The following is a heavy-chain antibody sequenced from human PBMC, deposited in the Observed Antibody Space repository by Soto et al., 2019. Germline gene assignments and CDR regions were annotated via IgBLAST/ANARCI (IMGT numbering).Heavy chain of an antibody. CDR1: GFSLSASGVG. Sequence: QITLKESGPTLVKPTQTLTLTCTFSGFSLSASGVGVGWIRQPPGKALEWLALIYWDDAKRYSPSLKSKLTTTKHSSKNQVVLTMTNMEPVDTATYYCARDSNNYSGLDYGGQGTRFTVSS. V-gene: IGHV2-5*02. D-gene: IGHD3-22*01. CDR3: ARDSNNYSGLDY. CDR2: IYWDDAK. J-gene: IGHJ4*02.